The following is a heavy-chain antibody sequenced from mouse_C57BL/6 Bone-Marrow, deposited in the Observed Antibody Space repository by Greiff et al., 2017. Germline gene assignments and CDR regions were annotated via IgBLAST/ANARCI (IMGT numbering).Heavy chain of an antibody. J-gene: IGHJ2*01. Sequence: QVQLQQPGAELVKPGASVTLSCKASGYTFTSYWMHWVKQRPGQGLEWIGMIHPNSGSTNYNEKFKSKATLTVDKSSSTAYMQLRSLTSEDSTVYDCARGGGRDFDDWGQGTTLTVSS. V-gene: IGHV1-64*01. CDR2: IHPNSGST. CDR1: GYTFTSYW. CDR3: ARGGGRDFDD. D-gene: IGHD3-3*01.